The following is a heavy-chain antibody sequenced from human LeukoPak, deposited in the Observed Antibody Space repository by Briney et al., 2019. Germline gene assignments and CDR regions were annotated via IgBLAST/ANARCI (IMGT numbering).Heavy chain of an antibody. CDR2: ISYSGST. CDR1: GGSISSYY. V-gene: IGHV4-59*01. D-gene: IGHD4-23*01. CDR3: ARDYGGKFDY. J-gene: IGHJ4*02. Sequence: SETLSLTCTVSGGSISSYYWSWIRQPPGKGLEWIGYISYSGSTNYNPSLKSRVTISVDTSKNQFSLRLTSVTAVDTAVYYCARDYGGKFDYWGQGTLVTVSS.